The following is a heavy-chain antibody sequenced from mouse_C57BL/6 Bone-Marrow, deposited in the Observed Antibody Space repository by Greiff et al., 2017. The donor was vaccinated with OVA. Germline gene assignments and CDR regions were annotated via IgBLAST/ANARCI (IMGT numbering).Heavy chain of an antibody. CDR3: ACITTVEDYYSMDY. CDR2: IYIGNGYT. V-gene: IGHV1-58*01. D-gene: IGHD1-1*01. Sequence: EVQLQQSGAELVRPGSSVKMSCKTSGYTFTSYGINWVKQRPGQGLEWIGYIYIGNGYTEYNEKFKSKATLTLDTSSSTAYMQLISLTSEDSAIYFCACITTVEDYYSMDYWGQGTLVTVSS. CDR1: GYTFTSYG. J-gene: IGHJ4*01.